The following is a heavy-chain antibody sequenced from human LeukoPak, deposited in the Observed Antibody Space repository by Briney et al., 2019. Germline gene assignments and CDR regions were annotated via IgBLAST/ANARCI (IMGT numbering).Heavy chain of an antibody. CDR2: INTNTGNP. CDR1: GYTFTSYA. D-gene: IGHD6-13*01. J-gene: IGHJ6*02. Sequence: GASVKVSCKASGYTFTSYAMNWVRQAPGQGLEWMGWINTNTGNPTYAQGFTGRFVFSLDTSVSTAYLQISSLKAEDTAVYYCAREPLSGSWSYYYYYGMDVWGQGTTVTVSS. CDR3: AREPLSGSWSYYYYYGMDV. V-gene: IGHV7-4-1*02.